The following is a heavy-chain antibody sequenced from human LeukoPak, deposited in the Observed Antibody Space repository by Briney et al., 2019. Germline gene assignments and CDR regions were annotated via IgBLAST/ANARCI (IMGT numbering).Heavy chain of an antibody. D-gene: IGHD4-17*01. Sequence: GGSLRLSCAASGFTFSHYAMHWVRQAPGKGLEWVAVISYHGIDKYYADSVKGRFTISRDNSKNALYLQMNSLRAEDTAVYYCAKDLTVTTGYWGQGTLVTVSS. CDR2: ISYHGIDK. J-gene: IGHJ4*02. CDR3: AKDLTVTTGY. V-gene: IGHV3-30-3*01. CDR1: GFTFSHYA.